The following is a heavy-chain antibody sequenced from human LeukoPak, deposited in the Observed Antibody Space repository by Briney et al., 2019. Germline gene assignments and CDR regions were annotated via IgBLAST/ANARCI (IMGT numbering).Heavy chain of an antibody. CDR1: GGSISSSSYY. CDR3: ARHAVLGVGYYYYYFMDV. D-gene: IGHD2-8*02. V-gene: IGHV4-39*01. J-gene: IGHJ6*03. Sequence: SQTLSLTCTVSGGSISSSSYYWGWIRQPPGKGLEWIGRIYYSGSTYCNPSLKSRVTISVDTSKNQFSLKLSSVTAADTAVYYCARHAVLGVGYYYYYFMDVWGKGTTVTVSS. CDR2: IYYSGST.